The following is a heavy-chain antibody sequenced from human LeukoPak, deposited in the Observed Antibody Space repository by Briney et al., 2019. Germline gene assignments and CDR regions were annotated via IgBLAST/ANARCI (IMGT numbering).Heavy chain of an antibody. D-gene: IGHD5-24*01. CDR1: GGTFSSFA. Sequence: ASVKVSCKASGGTFSSFAISWVRQAPGQGLEWMGRIIPILDIANYAQKFQDRVTITADKSTSTAYMELSSLRSGDTAVYYCARECRYGDAYNPDYWGQGTLVTVSS. CDR2: IIPILDIA. J-gene: IGHJ4*02. CDR3: ARECRYGDAYNPDY. V-gene: IGHV1-69*04.